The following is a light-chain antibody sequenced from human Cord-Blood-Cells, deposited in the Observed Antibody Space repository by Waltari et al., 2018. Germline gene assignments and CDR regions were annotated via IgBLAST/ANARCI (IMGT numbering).Light chain of an antibody. V-gene: IGLV2-14*03. Sequence: QSALTQPASVSGSPGQSITISCTGTSSDVGGYNYVSWYQQHPSKAPKLMIYDGSNRPSGVSNRVAGSKSGNTASLTICGLQAEDEADYYGSSYTSSSTWVFGGGTKLTVL. CDR1: SSDVGGYNY. CDR2: DGS. J-gene: IGLJ3*02. CDR3: SSYTSSSTWV.